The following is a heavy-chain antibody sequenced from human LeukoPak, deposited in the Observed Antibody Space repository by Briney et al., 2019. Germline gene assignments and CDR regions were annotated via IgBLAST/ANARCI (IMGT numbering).Heavy chain of an antibody. J-gene: IGHJ4*02. Sequence: SETLSLTCTVSGGSISSSSFYWGWIRQPPGKGLEWIGTMYYSGSTYYNPSLKSRVTISVDTSKNQFSLKLSSVTAADTAVYYCARHDSSGYYFFDYWGQGTLVTVSS. D-gene: IGHD3-22*01. V-gene: IGHV4-39*01. CDR2: MYYSGST. CDR1: GGSISSSSFY. CDR3: ARHDSSGYYFFDY.